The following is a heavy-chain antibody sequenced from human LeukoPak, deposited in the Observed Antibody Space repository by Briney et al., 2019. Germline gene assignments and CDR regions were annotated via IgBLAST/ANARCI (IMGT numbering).Heavy chain of an antibody. CDR1: GFTVSSNY. CDR3: ARGGSYLSAFDI. J-gene: IGHJ3*02. Sequence: GGSLRLSCAASGFTVSSNYMSWVRQAPGKGLEWVSIIYSGGSTFYADSVKGRFTISRDNSKSTLYLQMNSLRAEDTAVYYCARGGSYLSAFDIWGQGTMVTVSS. V-gene: IGHV3-53*01. CDR2: IYSGGST. D-gene: IGHD1-26*01.